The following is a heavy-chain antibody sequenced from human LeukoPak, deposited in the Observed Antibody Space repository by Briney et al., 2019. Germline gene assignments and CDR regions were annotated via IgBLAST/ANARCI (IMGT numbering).Heavy chain of an antibody. Sequence: ASVKVSCKASGYTFTSYGISWVRQAPGQGLEWMGWISAYNGNTNYAQKLQGRVTMTTDTSTSTAYMELRSLRSDVTAVYYCATAHRYCSSTSCYKLEFDYWGQGTLVTVSS. J-gene: IGHJ4*02. D-gene: IGHD2-2*02. CDR3: ATAHRYCSSTSCYKLEFDY. CDR2: ISAYNGNT. V-gene: IGHV1-18*01. CDR1: GYTFTSYG.